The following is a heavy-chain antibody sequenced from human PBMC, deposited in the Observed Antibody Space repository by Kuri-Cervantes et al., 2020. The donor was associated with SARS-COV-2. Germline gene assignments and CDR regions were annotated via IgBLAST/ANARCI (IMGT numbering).Heavy chain of an antibody. J-gene: IGHJ6*03. V-gene: IGHV3-11*04. D-gene: IGHD3-10*01. CDR1: GGSFSGYY. CDR3: ARGTGSGNYYYYYMDV. Sequence: LSLTCAVYGGSFSGYYWSWIRQAPGKGLEWVSYISSSGSTIYYADSVKGRFTISRDNAKNSLYLQMNSLRAEDTAVYYCARGTGSGNYYYYYMDVWGKGTTVTVSS. CDR2: ISSSGSTI.